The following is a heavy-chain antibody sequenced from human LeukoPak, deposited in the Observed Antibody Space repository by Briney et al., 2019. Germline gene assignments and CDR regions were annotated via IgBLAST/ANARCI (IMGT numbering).Heavy chain of an antibody. J-gene: IGHJ4*02. D-gene: IGHD6-19*01. Sequence: GGSLRLSCAASGFPFSSYCMLWVRQAPAKGLAWVAVISYFGSNKYYADSVKGRFTISRDNSKNTLYLQMNSLRAENTAVYYCAKAPDPGYSSGWSQYYFDYWGQGTLVTVSS. CDR1: GFPFSSYC. CDR3: AKAPDPGYSSGWSQYYFDY. CDR2: ISYFGSNK. V-gene: IGHV3-30*18.